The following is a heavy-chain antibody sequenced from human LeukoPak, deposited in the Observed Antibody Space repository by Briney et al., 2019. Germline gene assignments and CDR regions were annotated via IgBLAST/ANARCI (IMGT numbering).Heavy chain of an antibody. D-gene: IGHD2-2*02. V-gene: IGHV3-48*03. Sequence: GGSLRLSCAASGFTFSSYEMNWVRQDPGKGLEWVSYISSSGGTIYYADSVKGRFTISRDNAKNSLYLQMNSLRAEDTAVYYCARSPLRRGYCSSTSCNNYYYYGMDVWGKGTTVTVSS. CDR2: ISSSGGTI. CDR3: ARSPLRRGYCSSTSCNNYYYYGMDV. J-gene: IGHJ6*04. CDR1: GFTFSSYE.